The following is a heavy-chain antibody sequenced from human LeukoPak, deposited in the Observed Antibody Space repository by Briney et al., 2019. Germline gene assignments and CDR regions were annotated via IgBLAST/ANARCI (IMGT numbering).Heavy chain of an antibody. CDR3: ARDSSGLLTYGDLGYYYYGMDV. CDR2: ISAYHCYR. J-gene: IGHJ6*02. CDR1: VYSLTSQC. V-gene: IGHV1-18*01. Sequence: ASVKVSCKGSVYSLTSQCLCWLRQDPPPGREWMGLISAYHCYRNYAQKLQGRVTMTTDTSTSTAYMELRSLRSDDTAVYYCARDSSGLLTYGDLGYYYYGMDVWGQGTTVTVSS. D-gene: IGHD4-17*01.